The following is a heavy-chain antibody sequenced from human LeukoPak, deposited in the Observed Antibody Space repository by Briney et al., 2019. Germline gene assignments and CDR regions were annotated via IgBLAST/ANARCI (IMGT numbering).Heavy chain of an antibody. J-gene: IGHJ3*02. D-gene: IGHD1-1*01. Sequence: SQTLSLTCTVSGGSISSGSYYWSWIRQPAGKGLEWFGRIYTSGSTNYNPSLKCRVTISVDTSKNQFSLKLSSVTAAHTAVYYCARELVKLEPNDAFDIWGQGTMVAVSS. CDR1: GGSISSGSYY. CDR2: IYTSGST. CDR3: ARELVKLEPNDAFDI. V-gene: IGHV4-61*02.